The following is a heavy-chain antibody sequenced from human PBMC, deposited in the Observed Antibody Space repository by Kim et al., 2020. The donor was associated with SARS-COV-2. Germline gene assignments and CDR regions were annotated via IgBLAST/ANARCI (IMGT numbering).Heavy chain of an antibody. V-gene: IGHV3-53*01. CDR3: ARGDTAIDY. D-gene: IGHD5-18*01. J-gene: IGHJ4*02. CDR2: GHT. Sequence: GHTYYADSVHGPFTISSDKSKTTVCLQMNSMRVEDTAVYYCARGDTAIDYWGQGTLVTVSS.